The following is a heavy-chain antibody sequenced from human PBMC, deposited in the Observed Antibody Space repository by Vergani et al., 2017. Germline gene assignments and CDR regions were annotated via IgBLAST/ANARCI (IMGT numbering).Heavy chain of an antibody. CDR1: GGSISSSSWY. CDR2: IYYSGNT. CDR3: GRRGDSGTYLLDY. V-gene: IGHV4-39*01. Sequence: QLQLQESGPGLVKPSETLSLTCTVSGGSISSSSWYWGRIRQPPGKGLEWIGSIYYSGNTYYNPSLKGRVTISVDKSKNQFSLKLSSVTAADTAVYYCGRRGDSGTYLLDYWGQGTLVTVSS. J-gene: IGHJ4*02. D-gene: IGHD3-10*01.